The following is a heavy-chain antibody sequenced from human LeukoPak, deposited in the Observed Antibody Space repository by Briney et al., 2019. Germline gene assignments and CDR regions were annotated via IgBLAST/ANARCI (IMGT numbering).Heavy chain of an antibody. CDR1: GGSVSLYY. V-gene: IGHV4-4*09. CDR3: AGPDIATRPKKYYYYYMDV. D-gene: IGHD6-6*01. J-gene: IGHJ6*03. Sequence: SETLSLTCTVSGGSVSLYYWNWIRQPPGKGLEWLGYIYTSGSTKYNPSLKSRVTISVDTSKNQFSLKLSSVTAADTAIYYCAGPDIATRPKKYYYYYMDVWGKGTTVTVSS. CDR2: IYTSGST.